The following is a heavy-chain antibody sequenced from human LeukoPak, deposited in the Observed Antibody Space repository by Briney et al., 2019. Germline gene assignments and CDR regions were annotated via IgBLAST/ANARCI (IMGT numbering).Heavy chain of an antibody. V-gene: IGHV3-23*01. D-gene: IGHD3-10*01. CDR2: ESGSGHNT. Sequence: GGSPRLSCEASGFTITNHVMTWVRQAPGKGPEWVASESGSGHNTYYSESVRGRFAISRDNSKNTLFLQMSSLRVEDTAVYYCATDWTLRGVPTFFDPWGQGTVVSVSS. J-gene: IGHJ5*02. CDR3: ATDWTLRGVPTFFDP. CDR1: GFTITNHV.